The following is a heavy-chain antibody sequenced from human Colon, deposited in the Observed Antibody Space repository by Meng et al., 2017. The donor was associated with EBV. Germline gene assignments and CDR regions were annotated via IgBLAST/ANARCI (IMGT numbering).Heavy chain of an antibody. J-gene: IGHJ6*02. V-gene: IGHV4-30-4*01. CDR1: GGSISSGGDY. D-gene: IGHD5-24*01. CDR2: IYSSGST. CDR3: VRGGRDGFYYV. Sequence: QVQLQGSGPGLVKPSQTLSLTCAVSGGSISSGGDYWSWIRQPPGEGLEWIGYIYSSGSTYYNPSLKSRITISIDTSKNQFSLNLSSVTAADTAVYYCVRGGRDGFYYVWGQGTTVTVSS.